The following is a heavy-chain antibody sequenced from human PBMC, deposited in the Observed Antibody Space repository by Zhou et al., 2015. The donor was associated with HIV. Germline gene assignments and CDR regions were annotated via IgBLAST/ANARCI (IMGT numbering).Heavy chain of an antibody. CDR3: ARPYSSGWYTAIGPDAFDI. CDR1: GYTFTSYY. J-gene: IGHJ3*02. Sequence: QVQLVQSGAEVKKPGASVKVSCKASGYTFTSYYMHWVRQAPGQGLEWMGIINPSGGSTSYAQKFQGRVTMTRDTSTSTVYMELSSLRSEDTAVYYCARPYSSGWYTAIGPDAFDIWGQGTMVTVSS. V-gene: IGHV1-46*01. CDR2: INPSGGST. D-gene: IGHD6-19*01.